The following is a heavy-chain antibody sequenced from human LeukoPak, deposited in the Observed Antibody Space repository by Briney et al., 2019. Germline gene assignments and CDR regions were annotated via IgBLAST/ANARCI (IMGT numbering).Heavy chain of an antibody. CDR2: FDPEDGET. CDR1: GYTLTELS. Sequence: ASVKVSCKVSGYTLTELSMRWVRQAPGKGLEWMGGFDPEDGETIYAQKFQGRVTMTEDTSTDTAYVELSSLRSEDTAVYYCATVPDCSGGSCYSYFDYWGQGTLVTVSS. V-gene: IGHV1-24*01. CDR3: ATVPDCSGGSCYSYFDY. J-gene: IGHJ4*02. D-gene: IGHD2-15*01.